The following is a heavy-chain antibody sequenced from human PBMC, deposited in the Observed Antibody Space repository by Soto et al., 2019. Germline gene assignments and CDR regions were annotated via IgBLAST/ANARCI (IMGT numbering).Heavy chain of an antibody. J-gene: IGHJ4*02. Sequence: QVQLVQSEAEVKKPGASVKVSCKASGYTFTSYAMHWVRQAPGQRLEWMGWINAGNGNTKYSQKFQGRVTITRDTSACTAYMELSSLRSEDTAVYYCARSIVVVTAADYWGQGTLVTVSS. D-gene: IGHD2-21*02. CDR3: ARSIVVVTAADY. V-gene: IGHV1-3*01. CDR2: INAGNGNT. CDR1: GYTFTSYA.